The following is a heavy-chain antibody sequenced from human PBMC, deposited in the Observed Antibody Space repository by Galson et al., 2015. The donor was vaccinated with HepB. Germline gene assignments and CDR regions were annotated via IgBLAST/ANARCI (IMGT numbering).Heavy chain of an antibody. CDR3: AASSHELEGYSDFDY. Sequence: SCKASGFTFTSSAMQWVRQARGQRLEWIGWIVVGSGNTNYAQKFQERVTITRDMSTSTAYMELSSLRSEDTAVYYCAASSHELEGYSDFDYWGQGTLVTVSS. CDR2: IVVGSGNT. V-gene: IGHV1-58*02. J-gene: IGHJ4*02. CDR1: GFTFTSSA. D-gene: IGHD6-13*01.